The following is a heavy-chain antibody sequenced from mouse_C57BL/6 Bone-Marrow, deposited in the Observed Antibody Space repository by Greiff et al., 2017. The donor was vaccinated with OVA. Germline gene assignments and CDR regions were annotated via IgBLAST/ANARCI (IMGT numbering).Heavy chain of an antibody. CDR2: IHPNSGST. J-gene: IGHJ2*01. CDR3: ARRNYYYGSSPPYFAY. D-gene: IGHD1-1*01. Sequence: QVQLKQPGAELVKPGASVKLSCKASGYTFTSYWMHWVKQRPGQGLEWIGMIHPNSGSTNYNEKFKSKATLTVDKSSSTAYMQLSSLTSEDSAVYYWARRNYYYGSSPPYFAYWGQGTTLTVSS. V-gene: IGHV1-64*01. CDR1: GYTFTSYW.